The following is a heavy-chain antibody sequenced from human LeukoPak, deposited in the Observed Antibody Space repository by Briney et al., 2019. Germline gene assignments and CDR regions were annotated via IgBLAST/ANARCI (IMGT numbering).Heavy chain of an antibody. V-gene: IGHV3-49*04. Sequence: PGRSLRLSCTASGFSFGDYAISWVRQAPGKGLEWVGLMRSKAYSGATNYAASVKGRFIISRDDSKSIAYLQMNSLKTEDTAVYYCSRDVAESQSGAKYHGMDVWGQGTTVTVS. CDR1: GFSFGDYA. CDR3: SRDVAESQSGAKYHGMDV. D-gene: IGHD6-13*01. J-gene: IGHJ6*02. CDR2: MRSKAYSGAT.